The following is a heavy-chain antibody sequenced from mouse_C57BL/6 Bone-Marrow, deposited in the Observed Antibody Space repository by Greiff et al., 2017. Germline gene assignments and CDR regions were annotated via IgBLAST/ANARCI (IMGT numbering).Heavy chain of an antibody. CDR3: AIKGVRYAMDY. Sequence: VQLQQPGAELVKPGASVKISCKASGYAFSSYWMNWVKQRPGKGLEWIGQIYPGDGDTNYNGKFKGKATLTADKSSSTAYMQLSSLTSEDSAVCCFAIKGVRYAMDYWGQGTSGTVSS. D-gene: IGHD1-3*01. CDR1: GYAFSSYW. CDR2: IYPGDGDT. V-gene: IGHV1-80*01. J-gene: IGHJ4*01.